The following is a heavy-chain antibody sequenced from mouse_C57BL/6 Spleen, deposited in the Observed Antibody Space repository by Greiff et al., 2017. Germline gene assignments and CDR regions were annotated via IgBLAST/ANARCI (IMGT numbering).Heavy chain of an antibody. J-gene: IGHJ1*03. V-gene: IGHV1-26*01. CDR1: GYTFTDYY. D-gene: IGHD2-2*01. Sequence: EVQLQQSGPELVKPGASVKISCKASGYTFTDYYMNWVKQSHGQSLEWIGDITPNNGGTSYNQKFKGQATLTVDQYSSSAYMERRSLTSEASAVYYCARSVVSHWYFDVWGTGTTVTVSS. CDR3: ARSVVSHWYFDV. CDR2: ITPNNGGT.